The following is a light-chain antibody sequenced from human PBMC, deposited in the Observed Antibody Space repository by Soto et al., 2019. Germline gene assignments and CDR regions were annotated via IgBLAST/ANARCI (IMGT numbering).Light chain of an antibody. CDR3: CSYAGSSSVGV. CDR1: RSDVGSYNT. J-gene: IGLJ3*02. Sequence: QSALTQPASVSGSPGQSITISCSGTRSDVGSYNTVSWYQQSPGKAPKLMIYEGTKRPPGVSSRFSGSKSGNTASLTISGLRAEDGADYHCCSYAGSSSVGVFGGGTKLTVL. CDR2: EGT. V-gene: IGLV2-23*01.